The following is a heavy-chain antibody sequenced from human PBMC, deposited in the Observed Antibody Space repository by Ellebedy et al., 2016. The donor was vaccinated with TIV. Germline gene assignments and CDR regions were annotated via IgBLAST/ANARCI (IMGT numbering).Heavy chain of an antibody. CDR1: DSPISRYY. CDR3: ASTKNWVKSEGWFDP. J-gene: IGHJ5*02. V-gene: IGHV4-59*01. Sequence: MPSETLSLTCTVSDSPISRYYWSWIRQLPGKGLEWIGYIYYSGSTNYNPSLKSRVTISVDTSKNQFSLKLNSVTAADTAVYYCASTKNWVKSEGWFDPWGQGTLVTVSS. CDR2: IYYSGST. D-gene: IGHD7-27*01.